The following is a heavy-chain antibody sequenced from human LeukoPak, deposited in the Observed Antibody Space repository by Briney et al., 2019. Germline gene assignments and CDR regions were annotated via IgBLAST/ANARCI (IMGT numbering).Heavy chain of an antibody. V-gene: IGHV3-21*01. CDR2: ISSSSSYI. Sequence: GGSLRLSCAASGFTFSSYSMNWVRQAPGKGLEWVSSISSSSSYIYYAGSVKGRFTISRDNAKNSLYLQMNSLRAEDTAVYYCAKGSSGWRFDYWGQGTLVTVSS. D-gene: IGHD6-19*01. J-gene: IGHJ4*02. CDR3: AKGSSGWRFDY. CDR1: GFTFSSYS.